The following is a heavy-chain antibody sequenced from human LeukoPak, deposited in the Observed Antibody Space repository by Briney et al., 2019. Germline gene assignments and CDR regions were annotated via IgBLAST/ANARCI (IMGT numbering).Heavy chain of an antibody. V-gene: IGHV3-15*01. D-gene: IGHD2-2*01. CDR2: VRSETDGGTT. Sequence: GGSLRLSCAASGFTFSNAWMSWVRQAPGKGLEWVSRVRSETDGGTTDYAAPVQGRFTISRDDSNNTLYLQMNSLKTDDTAVYYCTTLSYAAAPAWGQGTLVTVSS. CDR1: GFTFSNAW. CDR3: TTLSYAAAPA. J-gene: IGHJ5*02.